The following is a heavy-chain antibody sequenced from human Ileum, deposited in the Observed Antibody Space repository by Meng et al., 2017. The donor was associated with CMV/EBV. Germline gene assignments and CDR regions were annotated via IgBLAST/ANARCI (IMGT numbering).Heavy chain of an antibody. D-gene: IGHD2-2*02. V-gene: IGHV1-69*05. J-gene: IGHJ5*02. Sequence: TFSSYAISWVRQAPGQGLEWMGGIIPIFGTANYAQKFQGRVTITTDESTSTAYMELSSLRSEDTAVYYCARDRGIVVVPAAIGGWFDPWGQGTLVTVSS. CDR3: ARDRGIVVVPAAIGGWFDP. CDR2: IIPIFGTA. CDR1: TFSSYA.